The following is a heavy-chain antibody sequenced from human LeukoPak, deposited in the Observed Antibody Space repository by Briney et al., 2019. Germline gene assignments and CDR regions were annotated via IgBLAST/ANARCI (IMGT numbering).Heavy chain of an antibody. CDR3: ARPIAGAGMHAFDI. CDR2: IYRSGST. CDR1: GGSFSGYY. D-gene: IGHD6-13*01. J-gene: IGHJ3*02. V-gene: IGHV4-34*01. Sequence: SETLSLTCAVYGGSFSGYYWSWIRQPPGKGLEWIGEIYRSGSTNYNPSLKSRVTISVDTSKNQFSLKLSSVTAADTAVYYCARPIAGAGMHAFDIWGQGTMVTVSS.